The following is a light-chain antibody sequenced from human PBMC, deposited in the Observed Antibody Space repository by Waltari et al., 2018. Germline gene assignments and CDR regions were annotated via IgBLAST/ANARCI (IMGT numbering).Light chain of an antibody. V-gene: IGLV3-1*01. CDR3: QAWDSSTGV. J-gene: IGLJ2*01. CDR2: QDS. Sequence: SYELTQPPSMSVSPGQTASITCSGDKSGDKYACWYQQKPGQSPVLVIYQDSKRPSGIPERFSGSNSGNTATLTISGTQAMDEADYYCQAWDSSTGVFGGGTKLTVL. CDR1: KSGDKY.